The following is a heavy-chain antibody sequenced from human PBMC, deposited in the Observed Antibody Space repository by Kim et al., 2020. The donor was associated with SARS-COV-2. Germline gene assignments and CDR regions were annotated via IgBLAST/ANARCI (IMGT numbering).Heavy chain of an antibody. CDR3: ARESFGGFPPDSRLFL. V-gene: IGHV7-4-1*02. J-gene: IGHJ4*02. Sequence: ASVKVCCKASGYTFTSYAMNWVRQAPGQGLEWMGWINTNTGNPTYAQGFTGRFVFSLDTSVSTAYLQISSLKAEDTAVYYCARESFGGFPPDSRLFLWGQGTLVTVSS. CDR2: INTNTGNP. D-gene: IGHD3-22*01. CDR1: GYTFTSYA.